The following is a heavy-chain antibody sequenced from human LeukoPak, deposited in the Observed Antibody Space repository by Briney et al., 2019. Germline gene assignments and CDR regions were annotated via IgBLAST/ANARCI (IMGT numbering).Heavy chain of an antibody. V-gene: IGHV1-8*01. CDR1: GYTFTSYD. Sequence: GASVKVSCKASGYTFTSYDINWVRQATGQGLEWMGWMNPNSGNTGYAQKFQGRVTMTRNTSISTAYMELSSLRSEDTAVYYCARGRGGWSSGWYRIDYWGQGTLVTVSS. D-gene: IGHD6-19*01. CDR3: ARGRGGWSSGWYRIDY. J-gene: IGHJ4*02. CDR2: MNPNSGNT.